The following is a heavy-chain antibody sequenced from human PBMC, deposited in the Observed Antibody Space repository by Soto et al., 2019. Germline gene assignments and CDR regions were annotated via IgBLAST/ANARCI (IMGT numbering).Heavy chain of an antibody. Sequence: QSGWSLRLSCAASGFTFSSYEMNWVRQAPGKGLERVSYISGSGSTIYYADSVKGRFTISRDNAKNSLYLQMNSLRAEDTAVYYWARDPGRRSRYYYYYGINVWGQGTTVTVPS. J-gene: IGHJ6*02. V-gene: IGHV3-48*03. D-gene: IGHD6-25*01. CDR2: ISGSGSTI. CDR3: ARDPGRRSRYYYYYGINV. CDR1: GFTFSSYE.